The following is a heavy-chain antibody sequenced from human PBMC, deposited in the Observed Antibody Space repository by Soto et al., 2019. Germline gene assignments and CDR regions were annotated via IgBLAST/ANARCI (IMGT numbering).Heavy chain of an antibody. CDR2: IYLYDDK. J-gene: IGHJ6*03. Sequence: QITLKESGPTLVKPTQTLTLTCTFSGFSLSTSGVGVGWIRQPPGKALEWLALIYLYDDKRYSPSLKSRLTSTKDTATTQVALTMTNMDPVDTATYYCAHSSGRITMVRGAPSYYYYYMDVWGKGTTVTVSS. D-gene: IGHD3-10*01. CDR1: GFSLSTSGVG. V-gene: IGHV2-5*01. CDR3: AHSSGRITMVRGAPSYYYYYMDV.